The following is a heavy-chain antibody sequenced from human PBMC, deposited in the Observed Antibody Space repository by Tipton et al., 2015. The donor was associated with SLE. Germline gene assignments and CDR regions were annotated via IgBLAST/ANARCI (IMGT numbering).Heavy chain of an antibody. Sequence: LSLTCAVSGGSISSYYWSWIRQPPGKGLEWIGYIYYSGSTNYNPSLKSRVTISVDTSKNQFSLKLSSVTAADTAVYYCARDDIVVGSRLDPWGQGTLVTVSS. V-gene: IGHV4-59*12. CDR2: IYYSGST. J-gene: IGHJ5*02. D-gene: IGHD2-15*01. CDR3: ARDDIVVGSRLDP. CDR1: GGSISSYY.